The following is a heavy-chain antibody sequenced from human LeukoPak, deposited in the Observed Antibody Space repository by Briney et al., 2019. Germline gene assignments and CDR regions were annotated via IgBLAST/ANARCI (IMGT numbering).Heavy chain of an antibody. V-gene: IGHV3-30*18. D-gene: IGHD2-2*01. CDR1: GFTFSSYG. CDR3: AKLEYCSSTCCQSGRAAFDI. J-gene: IGHJ3*02. Sequence: GGSLRLSCAASGFTFSSYGMHWVRQAPGKGLEWVAVISYDGSNKYYADSVKGRFTISRDNSKNTLYLQMNSLRAEDTAVYYCAKLEYCSSTCCQSGRAAFDIWGQGTMVTVSS. CDR2: ISYDGSNK.